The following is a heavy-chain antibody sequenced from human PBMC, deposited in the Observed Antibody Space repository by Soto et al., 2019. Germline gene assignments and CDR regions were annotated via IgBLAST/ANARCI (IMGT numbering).Heavy chain of an antibody. V-gene: IGHV3-30-3*01. CDR3: ARDPRYSSSSSNYYGMDV. D-gene: IGHD6-13*01. CDR2: ISYDGSNK. J-gene: IGHJ6*02. Sequence: GGSLRLSCAASGFTFSSYAMHWVRQAPGKGLEWVAVISYDGSNKYYADSVKGRFTISRDNSKNTLYLQMNSLRAEDTAVYYCARDPRYSSSSSNYYGMDVWGQGTTVTVPS. CDR1: GFTFSSYA.